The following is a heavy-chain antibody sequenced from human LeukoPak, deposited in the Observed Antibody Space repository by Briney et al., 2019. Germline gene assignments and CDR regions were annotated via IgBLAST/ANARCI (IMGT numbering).Heavy chain of an antibody. CDR2: ISGSGGST. J-gene: IGHJ4*02. CDR1: GFTFSTYA. V-gene: IGHV3-23*01. D-gene: IGHD6-13*01. CDR3: AKALEQETVIALDS. Sequence: GVSLRLSCAASGFTFSTYAMSWVRQAPGKGLEWVSAISGSGGSTYYADSVKGRFTISRDNSKNTLYLQMNSLRAEDTSIYFCAKALEQETVIALDSWGQGTLVTVSS.